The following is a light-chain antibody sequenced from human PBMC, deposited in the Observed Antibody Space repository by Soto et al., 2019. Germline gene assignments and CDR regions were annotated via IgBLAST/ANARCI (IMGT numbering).Light chain of an antibody. J-gene: IGKJ1*01. Sequence: EIVLTQSPAHLSLSPGERATLSCRASQSVSTTFLVWYQQRPGQAPRLLIYGASTRATGIPDRFSGSGSGKDFPLTISRLEPEDFAVDYCQQYGSSGTFGQGTKVDIK. CDR3: QQYGSSGT. CDR1: QSVSTTF. V-gene: IGKV3-20*01. CDR2: GAS.